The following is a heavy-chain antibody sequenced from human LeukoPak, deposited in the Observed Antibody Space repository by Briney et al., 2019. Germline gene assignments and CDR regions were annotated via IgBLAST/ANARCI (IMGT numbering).Heavy chain of an antibody. J-gene: IGHJ4*02. D-gene: IGHD7-27*01. V-gene: IGHV3-11*04. Sequence: GGSLRLSCAASGFTFSDSYMTWICQAPGKGLEWVSYISNSGSSIYYADSVKGRFTTSRDNAENSLYLQMNSLRAEDTAVYYCGRGHWGLDYWGQGALVTVSS. CDR2: ISNSGSSI. CDR1: GFTFSDSY. CDR3: GRGHWGLDY.